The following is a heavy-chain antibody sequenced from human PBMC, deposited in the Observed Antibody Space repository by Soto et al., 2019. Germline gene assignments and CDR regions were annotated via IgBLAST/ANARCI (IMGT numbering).Heavy chain of an antibody. D-gene: IGHD6-19*01. CDR1: GFTFSSNG. CDR2: ISYDGSNT. J-gene: IGHJ4*02. Sequence: QVQLVESGGGVVQPGRSLRLSCAASGFTFSSNGMHWVRQAQGKGLEWVAVISYDGSNTYYGDTVKGRFTISRDNSKNTLSLQMNSLRAEDTAVYYCAKDGNVYSSGWYAPSLDYWGQGTLVTVSS. CDR3: AKDGNVYSSGWYAPSLDY. V-gene: IGHV3-30*18.